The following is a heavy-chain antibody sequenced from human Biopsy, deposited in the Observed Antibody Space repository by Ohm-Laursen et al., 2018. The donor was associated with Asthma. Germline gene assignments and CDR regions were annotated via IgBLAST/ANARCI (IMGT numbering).Heavy chain of an antibody. V-gene: IGHV3-74*01. J-gene: IGHJ4*02. D-gene: IGHD1-20*01. CDR3: AVLGRITNAY. CDR2: INSDGSSL. CDR1: GFNFDDYG. Sequence: SLRLSCAASGFNFDDYGMNWVRQGPGKGLVWVARINSDGSSLSYADSVKGRFTVSRDNAKNTLYLQMNSLRGEDTAVYYCAVLGRITNAYWGQGTLVTVSS.